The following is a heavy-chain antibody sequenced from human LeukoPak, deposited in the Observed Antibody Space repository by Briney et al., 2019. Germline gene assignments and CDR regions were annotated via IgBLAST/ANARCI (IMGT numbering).Heavy chain of an antibody. V-gene: IGHV3-7*01. D-gene: IGHD2-21*02. CDR3: ARAGHYYFDY. Sequence: GGSLRLSCAASGFTLSSYWMTWVRQAPGKGLEWVANINRDGSVRHYVDSVKDRFTISRDNAKNSLYLQMSSLRAEDTAVYYCARAGHYYFDYWGQGTLVTVSS. CDR1: GFTLSSYW. CDR2: INRDGSVR. J-gene: IGHJ4*02.